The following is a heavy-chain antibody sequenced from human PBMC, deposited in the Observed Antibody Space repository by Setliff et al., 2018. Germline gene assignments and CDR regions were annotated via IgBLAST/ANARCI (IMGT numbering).Heavy chain of an antibody. Sequence: PGESLKISCKGSGYTFSNYWVGWVRQMPGKGLEWMGVIYAGDSDTRYSPSFQGQVTFPADKSISTAYLQWSTLKASDTAMYYCARLGSSSWYNDVFDFWGPGTMVTVSS. CDR3: ARLGSSSWYNDVFDF. D-gene: IGHD6-13*01. CDR1: GYTFSNYW. J-gene: IGHJ3*01. V-gene: IGHV5-51*01. CDR2: IYAGDSDT.